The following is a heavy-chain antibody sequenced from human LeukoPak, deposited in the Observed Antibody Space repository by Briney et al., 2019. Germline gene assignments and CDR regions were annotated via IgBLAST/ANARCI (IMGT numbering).Heavy chain of an antibody. CDR1: GGSISSSSYY. V-gene: IGHV4-39*01. Sequence: SETLSLTCTVSGGSISSSSYYWGWIRQPPGKGLEWIGSIYYSWSTYYNPSLKSRVTISVDTSKNQFSLKLSSVTAADTAVYYCARALDGSGSYWGYFDYWGQGTLVTVSS. CDR3: ARALDGSGSYWGYFDY. J-gene: IGHJ4*02. D-gene: IGHD3-10*01. CDR2: IYYSWST.